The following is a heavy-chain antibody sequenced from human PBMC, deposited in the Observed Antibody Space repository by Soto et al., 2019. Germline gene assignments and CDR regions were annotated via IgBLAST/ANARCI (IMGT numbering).Heavy chain of an antibody. J-gene: IGHJ6*02. D-gene: IGHD3-3*01. CDR2: ISDGGGRT. CDR3: VKDWSGDNCPCMDV. CDR1: GFTFSSYA. V-gene: IGHV3-23*01. Sequence: GGSLRLSCAVSGFTFSSYAMSWVRQAPGKGLEWVSAISDGGGRTYYAESVKGRFTISRDNSKNTLYMQMNILRAEDTAVYYCVKDWSGDNCPCMDVWGRGTTVTVSS.